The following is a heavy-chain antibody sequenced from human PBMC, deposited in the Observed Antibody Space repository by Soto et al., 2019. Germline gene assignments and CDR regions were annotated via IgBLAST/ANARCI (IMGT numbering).Heavy chain of an antibody. Sequence: QVQLQQWGAGLLKPSETLSLTCAVYGGSFSGYYWSWIRQPPGKGLEWIGEINHSGSTNYNPSLKSRVTISVDTSKNQFSLKLSSVTAADTAVYYCATWSRVYSGYDWGFDYWGQGTLVTVSS. CDR2: INHSGST. CDR1: GGSFSGYY. D-gene: IGHD5-12*01. CDR3: ATWSRVYSGYDWGFDY. J-gene: IGHJ4*02. V-gene: IGHV4-34*01.